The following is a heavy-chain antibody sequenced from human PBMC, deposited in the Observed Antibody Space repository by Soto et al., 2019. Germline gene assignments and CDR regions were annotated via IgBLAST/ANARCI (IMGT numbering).Heavy chain of an antibody. CDR1: GFTFSSYG. CDR2: IWSDGSYK. Sequence: QVQLVESGGDVVQPGRSLRLSCAASGFTFSSYGMHWVRQAPGKGLDWVAVIWSDGSYKYYADSVKGRFTISRDNSKNTLYLQMNSLTADDTAVYYCARDLRRWVVANFDSWGQGTLVTVSS. J-gene: IGHJ4*02. D-gene: IGHD2-21*01. CDR3: ARDLRRWVVANFDS. V-gene: IGHV3-33*01.